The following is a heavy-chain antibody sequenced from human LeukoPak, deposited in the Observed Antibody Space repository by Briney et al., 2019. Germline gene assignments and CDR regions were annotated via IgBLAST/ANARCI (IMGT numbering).Heavy chain of an antibody. Sequence: SETLSLTCTVSGGSISSYYWSWIRQPPGKGLEWIGYIYYSGSTNYNPSLKSRVTISVDTSKNQFSLKLSSVTAADTAVYYCARHRQQLVPRGSFDPWGQGTLVTVSS. CDR1: GGSISSYY. D-gene: IGHD6-13*01. CDR2: IYYSGST. J-gene: IGHJ5*02. V-gene: IGHV4-59*01. CDR3: ARHRQQLVPRGSFDP.